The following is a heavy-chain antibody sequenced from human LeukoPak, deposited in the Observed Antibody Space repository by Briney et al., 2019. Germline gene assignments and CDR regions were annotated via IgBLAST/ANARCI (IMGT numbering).Heavy chain of an antibody. CDR1: GFTFSSYS. J-gene: IGHJ4*02. CDR2: ISGGGGST. D-gene: IGHD2-15*01. Sequence: GGSLRLSCAASGFTFSSYSMNWVRQAPGRGLEWVSVISGGGGSTYYADSVKGRFTISRDNSKNTLYLQMNSLRAEDTAVYYCAKAIQYCSGGSCYSPFDYWGQGTLVTVSS. V-gene: IGHV3-23*01. CDR3: AKAIQYCSGGSCYSPFDY.